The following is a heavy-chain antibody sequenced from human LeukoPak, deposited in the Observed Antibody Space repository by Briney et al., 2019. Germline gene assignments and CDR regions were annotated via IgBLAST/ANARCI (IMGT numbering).Heavy chain of an antibody. J-gene: IGHJ1*01. CDR1: GGSISSYY. CDR3: ARTTRVTPDGRAEYFED. Sequence: SETLSLTCTVSGGSISSYYWSWLRQPPGKGLEWVGYKSGAGRDLYNPSLKSRVTISVDASENQFSLSLRSVTAADTAMYYCARTTRVTPDGRAEYFEDWGQGTLVIVSS. D-gene: IGHD4-11*01. CDR2: KSGAGRD. V-gene: IGHV4-59*03.